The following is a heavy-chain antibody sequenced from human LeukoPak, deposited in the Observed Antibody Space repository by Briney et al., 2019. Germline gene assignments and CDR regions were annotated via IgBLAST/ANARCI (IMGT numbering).Heavy chain of an antibody. CDR3: ARHPRDRYYGSWI. D-gene: IGHD3-10*01. CDR1: GFSFTSYW. CDR2: IDPSDSYT. J-gene: IGHJ4*02. Sequence: GESLKISCKGSGFSFTSYWISWVRQMPGKGLEWMGRIDPSDSYTNYSPSFQGHVTISADKSISTAYLQWSSLKASDTAMYYCARHPRDRYYGSWIWGQGTLVTVSS. V-gene: IGHV5-10-1*01.